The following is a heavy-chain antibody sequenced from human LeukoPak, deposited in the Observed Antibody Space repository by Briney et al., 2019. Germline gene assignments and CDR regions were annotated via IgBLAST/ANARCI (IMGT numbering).Heavy chain of an antibody. CDR1: GFTFSSYE. V-gene: IGHV3-48*03. D-gene: IGHD3-22*01. Sequence: GGSLRLSCAASGFTFSSYEMNSVRQAPGKGLEWVSYISSSGSTIYYADPVKGRFTISRDNAKNSLYLQMNSLRAEDTAVYYCAGLDYYDSSGYYYVEDYWGQGTLVTVSS. CDR3: AGLDYYDSSGYYYVEDY. J-gene: IGHJ4*02. CDR2: ISSSGSTI.